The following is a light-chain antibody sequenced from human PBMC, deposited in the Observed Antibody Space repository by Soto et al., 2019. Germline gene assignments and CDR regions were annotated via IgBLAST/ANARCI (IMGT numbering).Light chain of an antibody. CDR3: CSDAGRSTYV. Sequence: VLTQPASVSGSPGQSITISCTVGSYNFVSWYQQHPGKAPKVLIYEVSKRPSGVSDRFSGSKSGNTASLTISGLQAEDEADYYCCSDAGRSTYVFGTGTKVTVL. CDR1: GSYNF. J-gene: IGLJ1*01. V-gene: IGLV2-23*02. CDR2: EVS.